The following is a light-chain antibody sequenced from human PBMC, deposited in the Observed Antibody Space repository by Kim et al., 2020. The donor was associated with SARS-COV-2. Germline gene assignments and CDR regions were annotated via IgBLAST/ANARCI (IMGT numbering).Light chain of an antibody. CDR2: GAS. V-gene: IGKV3-20*01. Sequence: WSPRDRAPPPCSASHSVSSNYLAWYQQRPGQAPRLLIYGASTRATGISDRFSATGSVTDFTLTISTLEPEDFAMYYCQQYGSSPRTFGQGTKLEIK. CDR3: QQYGSSPRT. J-gene: IGKJ2*01. CDR1: HSVSSNY.